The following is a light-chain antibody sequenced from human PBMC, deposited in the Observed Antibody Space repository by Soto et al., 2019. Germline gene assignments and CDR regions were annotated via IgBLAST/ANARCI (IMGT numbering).Light chain of an antibody. J-gene: IGLJ1*01. CDR2: EVS. CDR1: SSDVGSYNL. V-gene: IGLV2-23*02. CDR3: SSYAGSRTPYV. Sequence: QSVLTQPASVSGSPGQSITISCTGTSSDVGSYNLVSWYQQHPGKAPKLMIYEVSKRPSGVSNRFSGSKSGNTASLTISGLQAEDEADYYCSSYAGSRTPYVFGTGTKVTVL.